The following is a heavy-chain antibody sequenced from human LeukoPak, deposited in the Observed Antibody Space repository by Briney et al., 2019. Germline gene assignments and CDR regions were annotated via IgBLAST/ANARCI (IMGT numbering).Heavy chain of an antibody. D-gene: IGHD1-26*01. CDR3: AGCIVPGYYYYMAV. J-gene: IGHJ6*03. Sequence: GGSLRLSCGTSGFTFSNYWLTWVRQAPGKGLEWVANIKYDGSEKNYVDSVKGRFTISRDNAKNSLYLQMNSLRAEDTAVYYCAGCIVPGYYYYMAVWGKGTTVTVSS. V-gene: IGHV3-7*01. CDR2: IKYDGSEK. CDR1: GFTFSNYW.